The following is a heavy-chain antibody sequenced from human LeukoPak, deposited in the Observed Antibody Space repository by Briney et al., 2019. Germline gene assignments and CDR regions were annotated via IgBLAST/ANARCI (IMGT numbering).Heavy chain of an antibody. Sequence: PSETLSLTCTVSDYSISSGYYWGWIRQPPGKGLECIGSIYHSGTTYYSPSLKTRVTISVDTSKNQFSLKLSSVTAADTAVYYCAREVVEMATTLDFDYWGQGTLVTVSS. CDR3: AREVVEMATTLDFDY. CDR1: DYSISSGYY. V-gene: IGHV4-38-2*02. J-gene: IGHJ4*02. D-gene: IGHD5-24*01. CDR2: IYHSGTT.